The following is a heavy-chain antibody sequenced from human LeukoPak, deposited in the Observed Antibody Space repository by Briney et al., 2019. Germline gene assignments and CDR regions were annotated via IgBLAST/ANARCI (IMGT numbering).Heavy chain of an antibody. CDR3: AKDPTYDSSGYPDY. J-gene: IGHJ4*02. D-gene: IGHD3-22*01. CDR1: GFTFDDYG. V-gene: IGHV3-20*04. Sequence: GGSLRLSCAAPGFTFDDYGMSWVRQAPGKGLEWVSGINWNGGSTGYADSVKGRFTISRDNAKNSLYLQMNSLRAEDTALYYCAKDPTYDSSGYPDYWGQGTLVTVSS. CDR2: INWNGGST.